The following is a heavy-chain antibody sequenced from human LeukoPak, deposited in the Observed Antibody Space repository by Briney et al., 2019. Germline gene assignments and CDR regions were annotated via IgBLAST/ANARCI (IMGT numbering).Heavy chain of an antibody. D-gene: IGHD4-17*01. V-gene: IGHV1-2*02. CDR2: INPNSGGT. CDR1: GYTFTGYY. CDR3: ARVGGTYGDYLDY. Sequence: ASVKVSFKASGYTFTGYYMHWVRQAPGQGLEWVGWINPNSGGTNYAQKFQGRVTMTRDTSISTAYMELSRLRSDDTAVYYCARVGGTYGDYLDYWGQGTLVTVSS. J-gene: IGHJ4*02.